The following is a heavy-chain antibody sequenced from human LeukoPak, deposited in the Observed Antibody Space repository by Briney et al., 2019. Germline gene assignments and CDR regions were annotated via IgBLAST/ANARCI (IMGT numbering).Heavy chain of an antibody. J-gene: IGHJ6*03. Sequence: GGSLRLSCSASGFTFTTYGMNWVRQAPGKGLEWVSGIGGSGVRTYYADSVKGRFTISRDNAQNSLYLQMNSLRAEDTAVYYCARDSSNDYNFWSGYYTNYMDVWGKGTTVTVSS. CDR2: IGGSGVRT. V-gene: IGHV3-21*01. CDR1: GFTFTTYG. D-gene: IGHD3-3*01. CDR3: ARDSSNDYNFWSGYYTNYMDV.